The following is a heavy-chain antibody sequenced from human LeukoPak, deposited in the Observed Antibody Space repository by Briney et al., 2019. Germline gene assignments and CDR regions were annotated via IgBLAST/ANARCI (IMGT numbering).Heavy chain of an antibody. J-gene: IGHJ4*02. V-gene: IGHV3-23*01. Sequence: GGSLRLSCAASGLSFGFYAMSWVRQAPGKGLEWVSSISGGGAGTYYADSVRGRFTISRDNAMNSLYLQMNSLRAEDTAIYYCARSLPYGTTWYGRSDFWGQGTLVTVSS. CDR2: ISGGGAGT. D-gene: IGHD6-13*01. CDR3: ARSLPYGTTWYGRSDF. CDR1: GLSFGFYA.